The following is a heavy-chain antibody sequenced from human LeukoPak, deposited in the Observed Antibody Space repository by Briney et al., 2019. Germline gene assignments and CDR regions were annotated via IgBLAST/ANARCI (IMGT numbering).Heavy chain of an antibody. V-gene: IGHV1-69*13. CDR1: GGTFSNYA. Sequence: VASVKVSCKASGGTFSNYAISWVRQAPGQGLEWMGGIIPIFDTADYAQKFQGKLTITADESTSTAYMELSSLRAEDTAVYSCARDLLGSHTSYSSGAWDYWGQGTLVTVSS. D-gene: IGHD3-9*01. CDR3: ARDLLGSHTSYSSGAWDY. J-gene: IGHJ4*02. CDR2: IIPIFDTA.